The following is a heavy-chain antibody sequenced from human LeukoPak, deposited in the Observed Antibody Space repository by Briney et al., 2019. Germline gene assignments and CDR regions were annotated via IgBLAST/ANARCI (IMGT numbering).Heavy chain of an antibody. D-gene: IGHD3-9*01. J-gene: IGHJ5*02. Sequence: SETLSLTCTVSGGSISSGGYYWSWIRQPPGKGLEWIGEINHSGSTNYNPSLKSRVTISVDTSKNQFSLKLSSVTAADTAVYYCARGNSAMGILTGYRPRNNWFDPWGQGTLVTVSS. CDR2: INHSGST. CDR3: ARGNSAMGILTGYRPRNNWFDP. V-gene: IGHV4-39*07. CDR1: GGSISSGGYY.